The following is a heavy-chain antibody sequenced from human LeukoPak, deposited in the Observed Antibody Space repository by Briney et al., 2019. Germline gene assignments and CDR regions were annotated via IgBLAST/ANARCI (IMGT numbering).Heavy chain of an antibody. V-gene: IGHV4-34*01. J-gene: IGHJ4*02. D-gene: IGHD1-26*01. CDR3: ARGRWQWVIKLEGATPRGGYFDY. CDR2: INHSGST. CDR1: GGSFSGYY. Sequence: PSETLSLTCAVYGGSFSGYYWSWIRQPPGKGLEWIGEINHSGSTNYNPSLKSRVTISVDTSKNQFSLRLSSVTAADTAVYYCARGRWQWVIKLEGATPRGGYFDYWGQGTLVTVSS.